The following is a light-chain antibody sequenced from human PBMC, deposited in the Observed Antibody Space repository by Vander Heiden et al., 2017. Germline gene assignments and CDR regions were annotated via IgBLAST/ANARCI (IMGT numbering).Light chain of an antibody. J-gene: IGKJ1*01. CDR1: QSLLHSNGYNF. Sequence: DIVMTQYPLSLTVTPGEPASISCRSSQSLLHSNGYNFLDWYLQKPGQSPQLLIYLGSNRASGVPDRFSGSGSGTDFTLKISRVEAEDVGVYYCMQALQTPWTFGQGTKVEIK. CDR2: LGS. V-gene: IGKV2-28*01. CDR3: MQALQTPWT.